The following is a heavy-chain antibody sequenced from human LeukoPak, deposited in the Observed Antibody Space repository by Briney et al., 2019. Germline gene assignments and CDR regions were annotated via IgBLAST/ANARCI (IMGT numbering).Heavy chain of an antibody. Sequence: SETLSLTCSVSGGSIDNHYWTWIRRPPGKGLEWIGHIYYSGSTTYNPSLKSGVTISVDTSRNQFSLKLSSVTPADTAAYYCARDLGYFGSGSYLGWFDPWGQGTLVTVSS. CDR1: GGSIDNHY. J-gene: IGHJ5*02. V-gene: IGHV4-59*11. CDR2: IYYSGST. D-gene: IGHD3-10*01. CDR3: ARDLGYFGSGSYLGWFDP.